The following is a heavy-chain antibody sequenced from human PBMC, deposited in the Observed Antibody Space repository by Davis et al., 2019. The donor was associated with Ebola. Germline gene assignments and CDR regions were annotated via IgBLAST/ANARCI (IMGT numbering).Heavy chain of an antibody. CDR1: GFTVNKNF. V-gene: IGHV3-66*02. CDR3: ARDVLGSGSSEVALDL. D-gene: IGHD6-6*01. J-gene: IGHJ3*01. Sequence: GESLKISCAASGFTVNKNFMNWVRQAPGKGLEWVSFLYTGGTTYYADSVKGRFTISRDNSKNSLYLQMNSLRPEDTAVYYCARDVLGSGSSEVALDLWGQGTMVTVSS. CDR2: LYTGGTT.